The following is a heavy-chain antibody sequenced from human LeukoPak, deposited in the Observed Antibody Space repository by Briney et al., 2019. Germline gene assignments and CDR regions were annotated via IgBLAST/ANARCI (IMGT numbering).Heavy chain of an antibody. Sequence: GGSLSLSCAASGFTFSSYWMSWVRQAPGGGLEWVANIKQDGSMKQYVDSVRGRFTISRDNAKSSLYLQMSSLKAEDSAVYYCARDEKSGYYVYWGQGTLVTVSS. D-gene: IGHD2/OR15-2a*01. CDR3: ARDEKSGYYVY. J-gene: IGHJ4*02. CDR2: IKQDGSMK. CDR1: GFTFSSYW. V-gene: IGHV3-7*01.